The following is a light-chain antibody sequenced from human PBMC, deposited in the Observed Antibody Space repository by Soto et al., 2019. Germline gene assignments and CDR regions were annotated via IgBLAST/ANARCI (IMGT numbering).Light chain of an antibody. CDR2: GAS. V-gene: IGKV3D-15*01. Sequence: EVVMRQSPATLSVSPGEGATLSCRASQGIGDTLAWYQHKPGQTPRLLIYGASRRATGIPDRFTGSGSGTDFTLTISRLEPEDFAVYYCQQYNNWPPITFGQGTRLEIK. CDR1: QGIGDT. CDR3: QQYNNWPPIT. J-gene: IGKJ5*01.